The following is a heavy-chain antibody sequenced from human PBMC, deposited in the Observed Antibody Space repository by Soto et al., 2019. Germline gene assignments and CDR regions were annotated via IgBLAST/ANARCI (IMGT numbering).Heavy chain of an antibody. CDR3: ARGGGGGKYDCSGFFLK. J-gene: IGHJ4*02. CDR2: FYYGGST. CDR1: SGSSSSGSNY. Sequence: SVTLSLTCSVSSGSSSSGSNYWNWSRQHPVKGFDLIGYFYYGGSTYYNPPPESRLSISVDTSKNLFSVSLSSVSAADTAVYYCARGGGGGKYDCSGFFLKWGQGTPVTVS. V-gene: IGHV4-31*03. D-gene: IGHD3-22*01.